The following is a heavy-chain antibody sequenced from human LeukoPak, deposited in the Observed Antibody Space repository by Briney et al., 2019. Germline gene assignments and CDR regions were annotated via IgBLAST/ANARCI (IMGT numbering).Heavy chain of an antibody. J-gene: IGHJ2*01. V-gene: IGHV1-69*01. CDR2: IIPIFGTA. D-gene: IGHD3-22*01. CDR1: GGTFSSYA. CDR3: ARESRYYDSSGYYYLPYWYFDL. Sequence: GASVKVSCKASGGTFSSYAISWVRQAPGQGLEWMGGIIPIFGTANYAQKFQGRVTITADESTSTAYMELSSLRSEDTAVYYCARESRYYDSSGYYYLPYWYFDLWGRGTLVTVSS.